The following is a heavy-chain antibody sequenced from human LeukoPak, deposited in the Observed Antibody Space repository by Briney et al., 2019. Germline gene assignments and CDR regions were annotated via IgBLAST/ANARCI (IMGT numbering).Heavy chain of an antibody. CDR3: ARGGYNRYYFDY. CDR2: IYYSGST. V-gene: IGHV4-39*01. J-gene: IGHJ4*02. D-gene: IGHD5-24*01. Sequence: SETLSLTCTVSGGSISSSSYYWGWIRQPPGKGLEWIGSIYYSGSTYYNPSLKSRVTISVDTSKNQFSLKLSSVTAADTAVYYCARGGYNRYYFDYWGQGTLVTVSS. CDR1: GGSISSSSYY.